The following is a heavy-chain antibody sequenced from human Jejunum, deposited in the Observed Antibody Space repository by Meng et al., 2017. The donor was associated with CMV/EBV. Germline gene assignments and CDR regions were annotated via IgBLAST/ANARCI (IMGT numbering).Heavy chain of an antibody. J-gene: IGHJ4*02. Sequence: ASDSTFTDYFYPWVRQAPGQGLEWMGWMNPNSGGTRYAQKFQGKVTMTRDTSINMAYMELSGLTSADTAVYYCARVVMAEQQLDYWGQGTLVTVSS. CDR3: ARVVMAEQQLDY. CDR2: MNPNSGGT. V-gene: IGHV1-2*02. D-gene: IGHD1/OR15-1a*01. CDR1: DSTFTDYF.